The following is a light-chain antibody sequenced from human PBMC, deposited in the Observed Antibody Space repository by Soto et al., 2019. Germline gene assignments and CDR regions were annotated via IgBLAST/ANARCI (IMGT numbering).Light chain of an antibody. J-gene: IGKJ1*01. CDR2: QTS. CDR1: QSISTW. Sequence: DIQMTQSPSTLSASVGDRLTITCRASQSISTWLAWFQQKPGKAPKLLIYQTSSLESGVPSRFSGSGAGTEFTLTISSLQPDDFAPYYCQQYNSYPWTFGQGTNVEIK. V-gene: IGKV1-5*03. CDR3: QQYNSYPWT.